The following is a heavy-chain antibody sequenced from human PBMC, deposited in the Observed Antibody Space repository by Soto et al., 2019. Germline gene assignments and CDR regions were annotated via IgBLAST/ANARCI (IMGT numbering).Heavy chain of an antibody. J-gene: IGHJ4*02. V-gene: IGHV3-30*04. D-gene: IGHD6-19*01. CDR1: GFTLSSFA. CDR3: ARAEYTSGWYFMGIDY. Sequence: QVQMVESGGGVVQPGKSLRLSCAASGFTLSSFAMHWVRQAPGKGLEGVAVTSSDGSKEYYADSVKGRFTISRDNSKNTLYLQMNSLRADDTAVFYCARAEYTSGWYFMGIDYWGQGTLVTVSS. CDR2: TSSDGSKE.